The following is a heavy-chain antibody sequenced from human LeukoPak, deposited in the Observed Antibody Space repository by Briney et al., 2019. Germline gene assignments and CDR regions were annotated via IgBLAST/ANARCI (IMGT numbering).Heavy chain of an antibody. CDR2: INPNSGGT. J-gene: IGHJ4*02. V-gene: IGHV1-2*02. CDR3: AREAAVPFPGWDY. D-gene: IGHD6-13*01. Sequence: ASVKVSCKASGYSFTGYYMHWVRQAPGQGLEWMGCINPNSGGTDYAQKFQGRVTMTRDTSISTAYMELSRLTSDDTAVYYCAREAAVPFPGWDYWGQGALVTVSS. CDR1: GYSFTGYY.